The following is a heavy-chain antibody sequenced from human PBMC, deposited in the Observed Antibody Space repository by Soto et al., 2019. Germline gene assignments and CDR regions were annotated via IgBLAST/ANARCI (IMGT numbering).Heavy chain of an antibody. Sequence: SETLSLTCAVYCGSFSGYYWSWIRQPPGKGLEWIGEINHSGSTNYNPSLKSRVTISVDTSKNQFSLKLSSVTAADTAVYYCARGLSTYYYGSGSYWGQGTLVTVSS. CDR1: CGSFSGYY. V-gene: IGHV4-34*01. D-gene: IGHD3-10*01. CDR2: INHSGST. CDR3: ARGLSTYYYGSGSY. J-gene: IGHJ4*02.